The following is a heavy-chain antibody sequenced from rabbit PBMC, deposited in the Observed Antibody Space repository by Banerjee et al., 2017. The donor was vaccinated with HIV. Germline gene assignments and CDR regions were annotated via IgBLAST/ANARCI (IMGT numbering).Heavy chain of an antibody. Sequence: QSLEESGGDLVKPGASLTLTCTASGLDFSSNYWICWVRQAPGKGLELIACTATSSGGTYYATWAKGRFTISKTSSTTVTLQMTSLTAADTATYFCARDFGAGNLWGPGTLVTVS. CDR3: ARDFGAGNL. J-gene: IGHJ4*01. CDR1: GLDFSSNYW. D-gene: IGHD4-1*01. CDR2: TATSSGGT. V-gene: IGHV1S40*01.